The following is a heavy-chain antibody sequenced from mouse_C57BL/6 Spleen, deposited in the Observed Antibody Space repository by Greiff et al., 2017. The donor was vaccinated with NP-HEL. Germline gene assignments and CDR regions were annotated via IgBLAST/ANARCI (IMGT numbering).Heavy chain of an antibody. CDR1: GYTFTSYW. V-gene: IGHV1-59*01. CDR3: ARDYYGSSSLDY. J-gene: IGHJ2*01. D-gene: IGHD1-1*01. CDR2: IDPSASYT. Sequence: QVQLQQPGAELVRPGTSVKLSCKASGYTFTSYWMHWVKQRPGQGLEWIGVIDPSASYTNYNQKFKGKATLTVDTSSSTAYMQLSSLTSEDSAVYYCARDYYGSSSLDYWGQGTTLTVSS.